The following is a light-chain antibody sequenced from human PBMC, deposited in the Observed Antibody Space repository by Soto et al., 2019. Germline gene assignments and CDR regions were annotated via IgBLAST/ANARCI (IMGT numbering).Light chain of an antibody. CDR1: QSVSSN. Sequence: MTQSPSSLSVSPGERATLSCRASQSVSSNLAWYQQKPGQAPRLLIYGASTRATGIPARFSGSGSGTEFTLTISSLQSEDFAVYYCQQYNNWPPWTFGQGTKVEIK. CDR2: GAS. CDR3: QQYNNWPPWT. V-gene: IGKV3-15*01. J-gene: IGKJ1*01.